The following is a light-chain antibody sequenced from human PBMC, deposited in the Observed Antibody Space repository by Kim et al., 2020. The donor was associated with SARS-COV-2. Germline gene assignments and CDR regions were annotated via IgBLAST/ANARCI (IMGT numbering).Light chain of an antibody. Sequence: SYELTQPPSVSVAPGEAASIPCEGYKIGVKSVHWYQQRPGQAPLLVIYYDDDRPSGIPERFSGSNSGNTATLTIDRVEAGDEADYYCQVWDRSSDHLVFGGGTKLTVL. CDR3: QVWDRSSDHLV. CDR1: KIGVKS. CDR2: YDD. V-gene: IGLV3-21*04. J-gene: IGLJ2*01.